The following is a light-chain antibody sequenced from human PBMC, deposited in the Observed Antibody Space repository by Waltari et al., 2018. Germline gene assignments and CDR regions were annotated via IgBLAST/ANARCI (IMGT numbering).Light chain of an antibody. V-gene: IGKV3-20*01. CDR1: QSINNGY. CDR3: QHYGSASMYT. CDR2: GAS. Sequence: DIVLTLSPGPLSLPPGGRAPLSCRARQSINNGYLAWYQQKPGQATRLLIYGASSRATGIADRSSGSGSGTDVTLIISRLEPEDFSVYYCQHYGSASMYTLGEGTKLEIK. J-gene: IGKJ2*01.